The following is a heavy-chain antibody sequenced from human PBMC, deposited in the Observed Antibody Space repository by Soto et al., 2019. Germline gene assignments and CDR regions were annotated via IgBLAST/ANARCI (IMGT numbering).Heavy chain of an antibody. V-gene: IGHV1-69*13. CDR3: ARDRVSPFRGADNWFDP. CDR1: GGTFSSYA. CDR2: IIPIFGTA. Sequence: ASVKVSCKASGGTFSSYAISWVRQAPGQGLEWMGGIIPIFGTANYAQKFQGRVTITADESTSTAHMELSSLRSEDTAVYYCARDRVSPFRGADNWFDPWGQGTLVTVSS. D-gene: IGHD3-10*01. J-gene: IGHJ5*02.